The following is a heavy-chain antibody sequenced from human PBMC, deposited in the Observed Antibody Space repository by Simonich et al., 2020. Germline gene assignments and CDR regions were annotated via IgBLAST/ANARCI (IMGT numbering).Heavy chain of an antibody. CDR2: INHRGST. D-gene: IGHD3-9*01. J-gene: IGHJ4*02. Sequence: QVQLQQWGAGLLKPSETLSLTSAVYGGSFRGYNWIGIRQPPGKGLEWTGEINHRGSTNYNPSLNSRVTISVGTSKNQFSLRLSSVTAADTAVYYCARRRSGLVIDYWGQGTLVTVSS. CDR3: ARRRSGLVIDY. CDR1: GGSFRGYN. V-gene: IGHV4-34*01.